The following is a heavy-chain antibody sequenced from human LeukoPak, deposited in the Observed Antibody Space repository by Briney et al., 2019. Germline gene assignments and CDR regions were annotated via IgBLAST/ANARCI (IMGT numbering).Heavy chain of an antibody. D-gene: IGHD3-22*01. V-gene: IGHV4-31*03. CDR1: GGSISSGGYY. J-gene: IGHJ3*02. CDR3: ARPVPNYYDSSGYAFDI. CDR2: IYYSGST. Sequence: TSSETLSLTCTVSGGSISSGGYYWSWIRQHPGKGLEWIGYIYYSGSTYYNPSLKSRVTISVDTSKSQFSLKLSSVTAADTAVYYCARPVPNYYDSSGYAFDIWGQGTMVTVSS.